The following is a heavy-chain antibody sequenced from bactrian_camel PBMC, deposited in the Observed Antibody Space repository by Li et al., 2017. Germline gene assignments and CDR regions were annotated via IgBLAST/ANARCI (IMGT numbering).Heavy chain of an antibody. V-gene: IGHV3S40*01. Sequence: VQLVESGGGLVQPGGSLTLSCTASGFTFSSYAMSWVRQAPGKGPEWISGIDSDGANSYYADSVQGRFTISRDNAKNTVYLQMNSLKSEDSALYYCTRGASYWGQGTQVTVS. CDR1: GFTFSSYA. CDR3: TRGASY. CDR2: IDSDGANS. J-gene: IGHJ4*01.